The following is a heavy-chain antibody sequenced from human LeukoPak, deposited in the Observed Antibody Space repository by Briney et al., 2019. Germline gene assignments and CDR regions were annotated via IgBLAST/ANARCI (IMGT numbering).Heavy chain of an antibody. Sequence: ASVKVSCKASGYTFTSYDINWVRQATGQGLEWMGWMNPNSGNTGYAQKFQGRVTITRNTSISTAYMELSSLRSEDTAVYYCAKNEAVGKYYYYGMDVWGQGTTVTVS. D-gene: IGHD6-19*01. CDR2: MNPNSGNT. CDR1: GYTFTSYD. V-gene: IGHV1-8*03. CDR3: AKNEAVGKYYYYGMDV. J-gene: IGHJ6*02.